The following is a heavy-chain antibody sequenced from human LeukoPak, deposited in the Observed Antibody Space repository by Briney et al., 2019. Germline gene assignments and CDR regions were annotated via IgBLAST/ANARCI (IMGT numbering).Heavy chain of an antibody. D-gene: IGHD3-10*01. CDR1: GFTFSSYW. V-gene: IGHV3-7*01. CDR3: AFHAMVRGVSPPDY. J-gene: IGHJ4*02. CDR2: IKQDGSEK. Sequence: GGSLRLSCAASGFTFSSYWMSWVRQAPGKGLEWVANIKQDGSEKYYVDSVKGRFTISRDNAKNSLYLQMNSLRAEDTAVYYCAFHAMVRGVSPPDYWGQGTLVTVSS.